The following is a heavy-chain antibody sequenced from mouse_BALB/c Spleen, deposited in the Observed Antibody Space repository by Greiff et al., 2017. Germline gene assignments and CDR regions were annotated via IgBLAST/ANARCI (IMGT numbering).Heavy chain of an antibody. CDR3: ARTGDGLYAMDY. J-gene: IGHJ4*01. CDR1: GFTFSSYA. CDR2: ISSGGSYT. D-gene: IGHD2-3*01. V-gene: IGHV5-9-3*01. Sequence: EVKLQESGGGLVKPGGSLKISCAASGFTFSSYAMFWVRQTPEKRLEWVATISSGGSYTYYPDSVKGRFTISRDNAKNTLYLQMSSLRSEDTAMYYCARTGDGLYAMDYWGQGTSVTVSS.